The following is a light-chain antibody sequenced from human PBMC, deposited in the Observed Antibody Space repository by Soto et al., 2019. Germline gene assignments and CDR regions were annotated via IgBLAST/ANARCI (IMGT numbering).Light chain of an antibody. CDR1: QSVSSH. J-gene: IGKJ4*01. Sequence: EIVLTQSPGTLSLSPGERATLSCRASQSVSSHLAWYQQRPGQAPRLLIYGASSRATVIPDRFSGIGSGTDFTLTISRLEPEDFALYYCQQYGNSPPLTFGGGTKGEI. CDR2: GAS. V-gene: IGKV3-20*01. CDR3: QQYGNSPPLT.